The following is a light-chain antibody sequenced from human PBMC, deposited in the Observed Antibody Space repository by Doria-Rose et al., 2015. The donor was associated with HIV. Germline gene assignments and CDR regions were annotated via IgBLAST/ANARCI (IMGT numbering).Light chain of an antibody. J-gene: IGKJ1*01. Sequence: FTQSPGTLPLSPGEGATLSCRASQSFSSTYLAWYQQKPGQAPSLLIYDGSTRATGIPDRFSASGSGTDFTLTINRLEPEDFALYYCHQYGTSWTFGQGTKVEI. CDR2: DGS. CDR3: HQYGTSWT. V-gene: IGKV3-20*01. CDR1: QSFSSTY.